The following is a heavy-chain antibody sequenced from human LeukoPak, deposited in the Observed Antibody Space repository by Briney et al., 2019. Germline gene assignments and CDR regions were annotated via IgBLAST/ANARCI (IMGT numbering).Heavy chain of an antibody. CDR3: ASGSSFDGYCSAGACDAGYYDG. D-gene: IGHD2-15*01. V-gene: IGHV4-34*01. CDR2: INHRGSS. CDR1: GESFSAYF. Sequence: PSETLSLTCAVYGESFSAYFWNWIRQAPGKPLEYIGEINHRGSSHYNPSLKTRVTLAVDTSKSQFSLRLTSVTAADTAVYFCASGSSFDGYCSAGACDAGYYDGWGQGTPVTVSS. J-gene: IGHJ4*02.